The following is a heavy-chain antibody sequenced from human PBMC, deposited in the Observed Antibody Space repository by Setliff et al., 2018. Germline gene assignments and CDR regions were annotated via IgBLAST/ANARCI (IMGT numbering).Heavy chain of an antibody. V-gene: IGHV4-30-2*06. D-gene: IGHD2-15*01. CDR1: GFSLTTSGVS. Sequence: LVNPTQTLTLTCAFSGFSLTTSGVSVSWIRQSPGKGLEWIGEISPIGSTIYNPSLRSRVTMSIDPPKKRFSLNLTSVTAADAAVYYCATSGFCGAGSCYSIDDWGQGALVTVSS. CDR3: ATSGFCGAGSCYSIDD. J-gene: IGHJ4*02. CDR2: ISPIGST.